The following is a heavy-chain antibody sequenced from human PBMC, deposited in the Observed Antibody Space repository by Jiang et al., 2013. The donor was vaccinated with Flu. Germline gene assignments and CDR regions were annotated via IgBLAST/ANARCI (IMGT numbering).Heavy chain of an antibody. D-gene: IGHD3-22*01. CDR3: ARARGAYFDSSGYPTGYFDY. CDR1: GYTFTTYW. Sequence: AEVKKPGESLKISCKGSGYTFTTYWIGWVRQMPGKGLEWMGIIYPGDSDTRYSPSFQGHVTISADKSISTAYLQWNSLTASDTAMYYCARARGAYFDSSGYPTGYFDYWGQGTLVTVSS. CDR2: IYPGDSDT. J-gene: IGHJ4*02. V-gene: IGHV5-51*01.